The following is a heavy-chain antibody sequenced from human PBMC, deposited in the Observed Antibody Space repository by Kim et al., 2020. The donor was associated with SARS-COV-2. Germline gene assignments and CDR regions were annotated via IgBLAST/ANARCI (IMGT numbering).Heavy chain of an antibody. CDR2: IKSKTDGGTT. Sequence: GGSLRLSCAASGFTFSNAWMSWVRQAPGKGLEWVGRIKSKTDGGTTDYAAPVKGRFTISRDDSKNTLYLQMNSLKTEDTAMYYCTTRSFDYYGSGSYYFGAAFDIWGQGTMVTVSS. J-gene: IGHJ3*02. CDR1: GFTFSNAW. V-gene: IGHV3-15*01. D-gene: IGHD3-10*01. CDR3: TTRSFDYYGSGSYYFGAAFDI.